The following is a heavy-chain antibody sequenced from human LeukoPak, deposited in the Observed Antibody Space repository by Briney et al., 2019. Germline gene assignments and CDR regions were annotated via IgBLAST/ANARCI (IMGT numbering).Heavy chain of an antibody. D-gene: IGHD1-26*01. V-gene: IGHV3-33*06. CDR2: IWNDGSDK. CDR1: GFTFSSYG. J-gene: IGHJ4*02. CDR3: AKPTRGSGSFLIDF. Sequence: GGSLRLSCAASGFTFSSYGMHWARQAPGKGLEWVAVIWNDGSDKYYADSAKGRFTISRDNSKNTLYLQMNSLRAEDTAVYYCAKPTRGSGSFLIDFWGQGTLVTVSS.